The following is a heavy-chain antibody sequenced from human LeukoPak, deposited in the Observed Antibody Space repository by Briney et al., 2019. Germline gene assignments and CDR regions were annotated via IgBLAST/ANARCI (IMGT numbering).Heavy chain of an antibody. V-gene: IGHV3-48*03. CDR1: GFTFSSYE. Sequence: AGGSLRLSCAASGFTFSSYEMNWVRQAPGKGLEWVSYISSSGSTIYYADSVKGRFTISRDSAKNSLYLQMNSLRAEDTAVYYCARDGYSGGYCVDYWGQGTLVTVSS. CDR3: ARDGYSGGYCVDY. CDR2: ISSSGSTI. J-gene: IGHJ4*02. D-gene: IGHD1-26*01.